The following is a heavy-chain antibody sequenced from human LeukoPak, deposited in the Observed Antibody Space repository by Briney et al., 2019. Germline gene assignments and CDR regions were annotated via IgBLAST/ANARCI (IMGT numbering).Heavy chain of an antibody. CDR1: GGSFSGYY. CDR3: ARDPCSIGYGHFDY. D-gene: IGHD5-18*01. V-gene: IGHV4-34*01. Sequence: SETLSLTCAVYGGSFSGYYWSWIRQPPGKGLEWIGEINHSGSTNYNPSLKSRVTISVDTSKNQFSLKLSSVTAADTAVYYCARDPCSIGYGHFDYWGQGTLVTVSS. CDR2: INHSGST. J-gene: IGHJ4*02.